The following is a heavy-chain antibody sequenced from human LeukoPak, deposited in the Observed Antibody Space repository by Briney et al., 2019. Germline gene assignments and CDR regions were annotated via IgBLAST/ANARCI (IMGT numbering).Heavy chain of an antibody. D-gene: IGHD3-16*01. CDR1: GYTFTSYD. Sequence: RASVTVSCKASGYTFTSYDINWVRQATGQGLEWMGWMNPNSGNTGYAQKFQGRVTMTRNTSISTAYMELSSLRSEDTAVYYCARQVRLGGRAIDYWGQGTLVTVSS. CDR2: MNPNSGNT. CDR3: ARQVRLGGRAIDY. V-gene: IGHV1-8*01. J-gene: IGHJ4*02.